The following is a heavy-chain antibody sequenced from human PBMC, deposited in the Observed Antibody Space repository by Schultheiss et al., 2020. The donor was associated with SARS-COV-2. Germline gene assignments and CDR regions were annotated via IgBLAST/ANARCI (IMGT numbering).Heavy chain of an antibody. CDR2: ISAYNGNT. V-gene: IGHV1-18*01. J-gene: IGHJ6*01. D-gene: IGHD1-26*01. CDR3: ARAGLIVGADYYCYGMDV. CDR1: GYTFTSYG. Sequence: ASVKVSCKASGYTFTSYGISWVRQAPGQGLEWMGWISAYNGNTNYAQKLQGRVTMTTDTATSTAYMELRSLRSDDTAVYYCARAGLIVGADYYCYGMDVWGQGTTVTVSS.